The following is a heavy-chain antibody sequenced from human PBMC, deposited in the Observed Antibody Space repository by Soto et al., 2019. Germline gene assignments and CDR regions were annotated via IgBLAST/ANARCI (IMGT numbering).Heavy chain of an antibody. D-gene: IGHD4-17*01. CDR3: ARDPYQSYVDSYYYYDLDV. CDR1: GDSVSNGDYS. Sequence: PWETLSLTCSFSGDSVSNGDYSWSWIRQPPGQGLEWIGYIYYIGGPYYNPSLQSRVTISMDTSKNQVSLNLTSVTAADTAVYFCARDPYQSYVDSYYYYDLDVWGQGRTVTVYS. CDR2: IYYIGGP. V-gene: IGHV4-30-4*01. J-gene: IGHJ6*02.